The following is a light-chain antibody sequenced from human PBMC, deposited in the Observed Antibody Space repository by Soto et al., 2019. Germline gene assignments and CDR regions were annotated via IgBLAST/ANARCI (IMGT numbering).Light chain of an antibody. CDR3: ATWDSALSYVV. CDR1: GSNIGSNS. V-gene: IGLV1-51*01. Sequence: QSALTQPPSVSAAPGQRVSISCSGSGSNIGSNSVCWYQQLPGTAPKLLIFDSNKRPSGSPDRFSGSKSGTSATLGISGLQTGDEADYFCATWDSALSYVVFGGGTKLTVL. J-gene: IGLJ2*01. CDR2: DSN.